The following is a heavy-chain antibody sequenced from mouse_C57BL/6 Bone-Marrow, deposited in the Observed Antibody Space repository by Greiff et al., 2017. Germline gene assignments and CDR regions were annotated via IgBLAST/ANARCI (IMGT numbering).Heavy chain of an antibody. Sequence: VQLQQSGAELVRPGASVKLSCTASGFNIKDDYMHWVKQRPEQGLEWIGWIDPENGDTEYASKFQGKATITADTSSNTAYLQLSSLTSEDTAVYYGTAYSSNYFDYWGQGTTLTVSS. V-gene: IGHV14-4*01. CDR2: IDPENGDT. CDR1: GFNIKDDY. CDR3: TAYSSNYFDY. J-gene: IGHJ2*01. D-gene: IGHD2-5*01.